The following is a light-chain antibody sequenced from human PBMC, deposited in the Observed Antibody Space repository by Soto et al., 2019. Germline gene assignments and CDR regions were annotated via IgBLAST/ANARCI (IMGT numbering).Light chain of an antibody. CDR3: QHYNSYSEA. CDR1: QTISSW. Sequence: DIQMTQSPSTLSGSVGDRVTITCRASQTISSWLAWYQQKPGKAPKLLIYKASTLKSVVPSRFSGTESGTEFTLTISSLQADDFATYYCQHYNSYSEAFGQGNKVELK. J-gene: IGKJ1*01. CDR2: KAS. V-gene: IGKV1-5*03.